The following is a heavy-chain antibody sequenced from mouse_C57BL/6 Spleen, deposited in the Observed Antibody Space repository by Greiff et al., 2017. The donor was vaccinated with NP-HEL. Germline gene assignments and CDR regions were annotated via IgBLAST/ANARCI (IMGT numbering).Heavy chain of an antibody. D-gene: IGHD2-1*01. CDR2: IDPSDSYT. Sequence: QVQLQQPGAELVRPGTSVKLSCKASGYTFTSYWMHWVKQRPGQGLEWIGVIDPSDSYTNYNQKFKGKATLTVDTSSSTAYMQLSSLTSEDSAVYYCARPGGNYRGNYFDYWGQGTTLTVSS. V-gene: IGHV1-59*01. CDR1: GYTFTSYW. J-gene: IGHJ2*01. CDR3: ARPGGNYRGNYFDY.